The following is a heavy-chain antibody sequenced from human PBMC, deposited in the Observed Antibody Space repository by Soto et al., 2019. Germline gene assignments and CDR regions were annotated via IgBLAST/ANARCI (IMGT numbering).Heavy chain of an antibody. Sequence: GGSLRLSCAASGFVFTNYGMHWVRQAPGKGLEWVAVIWYDGSNKYYADSVKGRLTISRDNSKNTLYLQMNSLRAEDTAVYYCASSGRGDFTAMVNYHHYGMDVCGQGSTVTVSS. CDR1: GFVFTNYG. J-gene: IGHJ6*02. CDR3: ASSGRGDFTAMVNYHHYGMDV. CDR2: IWYDGSNK. V-gene: IGHV3-33*01. D-gene: IGHD5-18*01.